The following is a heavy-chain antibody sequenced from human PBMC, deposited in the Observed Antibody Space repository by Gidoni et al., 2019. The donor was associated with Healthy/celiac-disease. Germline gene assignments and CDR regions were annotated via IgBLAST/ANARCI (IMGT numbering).Heavy chain of an antibody. CDR3: ARGYGDYIYYYYGMDV. Sequence: EVQLVESGGGLIQPGGSLRLSCAASGFTVSSNYMSWVRPAPGKGLEWVSVIYSGGSTYYADSVKGRFTISRDNSKNTLYLQMNSLRAEDTAVYYCARGYGDYIYYYYGMDVWGQGTTVTVSS. J-gene: IGHJ6*02. CDR2: IYSGGST. D-gene: IGHD4-17*01. V-gene: IGHV3-53*01. CDR1: GFTVSSNY.